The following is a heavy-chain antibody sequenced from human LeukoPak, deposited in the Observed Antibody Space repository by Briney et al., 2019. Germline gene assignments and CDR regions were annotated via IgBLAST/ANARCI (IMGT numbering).Heavy chain of an antibody. V-gene: IGHV4-59*01. Sequence: PSETLSLTCTVSGGSISSYYWNWIRQPPGKGLEWIGYIYYSGSTNYNPSLKSRVTISVDTSKNQFSLRLSSVTAADTAVYYCARQLLWFGVVLYYFDYWGQGTLVTVSS. J-gene: IGHJ4*02. CDR2: IYYSGST. CDR3: ARQLLWFGVVLYYFDY. CDR1: GGSISSYY. D-gene: IGHD3-10*01.